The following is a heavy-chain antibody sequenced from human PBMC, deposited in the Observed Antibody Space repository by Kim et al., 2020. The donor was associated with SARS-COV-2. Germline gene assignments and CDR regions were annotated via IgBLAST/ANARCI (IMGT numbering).Heavy chain of an antibody. Sequence: HYPAAVLGRLTIYRDNEKNSLDLQMDSLRAEDTAVYYCARGPNYSRFDCWGQGTLVTVSS. J-gene: IGHJ4*02. V-gene: IGHV3-48*03. CDR3: ARGPNYSRFDC. D-gene: IGHD4-4*01.